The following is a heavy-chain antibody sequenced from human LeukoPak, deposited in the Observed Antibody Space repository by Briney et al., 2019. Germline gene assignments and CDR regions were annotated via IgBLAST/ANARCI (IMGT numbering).Heavy chain of an antibody. CDR2: INPNSGGT. J-gene: IGHJ6*03. CDR1: GYTFTGYY. Sequence: GASVKVSCKASGYTFTGYYMHWVRQAPGQGLEWMGWINPNSGGTNYAQKFQGRVTMTRDTSISTAYMELSRLRSDDTAVYYCARDLTWLAIFGVVLWYYYYMDVWGKGTTVTVSS. V-gene: IGHV1-2*02. D-gene: IGHD3-3*01. CDR3: ARDLTWLAIFGVVLWYYYYMDV.